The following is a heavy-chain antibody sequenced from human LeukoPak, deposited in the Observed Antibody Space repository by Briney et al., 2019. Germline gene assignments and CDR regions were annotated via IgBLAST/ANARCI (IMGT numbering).Heavy chain of an antibody. Sequence: SVKVSXKASGGTFSSYAISWVRQAPGQGLEWMGRIIPIFGTANYAQKFQGRVTITTDESTSTAYMELSSLRSEDTAVYYCARVEMYYYDSSYWFDPWGQGTLVTVSS. CDR2: IIPIFGTA. J-gene: IGHJ5*02. D-gene: IGHD3-22*01. V-gene: IGHV1-69*05. CDR1: GGTFSSYA. CDR3: ARVEMYYYDSSYWFDP.